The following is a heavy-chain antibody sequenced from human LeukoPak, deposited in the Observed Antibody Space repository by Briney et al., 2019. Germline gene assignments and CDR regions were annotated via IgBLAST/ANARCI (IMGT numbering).Heavy chain of an antibody. D-gene: IGHD3-10*01. CDR2: IKQDGSEK. CDR1: GFTFSSYW. J-gene: IGHJ6*02. CDR3: ARDFNILLWFGESTYGMDV. Sequence: SGGSLRLSCAASGFTFSSYWMRWVRQAPGKGLEWVASIKQDGSEKYYVDSVKGRFTISRDNAKNSLYLQMNSLRAEDTAVYYCARDFNILLWFGESTYGMDVWGQGTTVTVSS. V-gene: IGHV3-7*01.